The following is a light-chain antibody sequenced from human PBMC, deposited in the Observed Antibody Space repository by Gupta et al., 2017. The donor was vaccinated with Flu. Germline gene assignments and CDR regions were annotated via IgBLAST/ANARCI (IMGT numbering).Light chain of an antibody. CDR1: QSVSSN. V-gene: IGKV3-15*01. Sequence: EIVITQSPATLSVSPGERATLSCRASQSVSSNLAWYQQKPGQAPRLLIYGASTRATGIPARFSGSGSGKEFTLTISSRQSEDFAGYYCQQYNNWPLYTFGQGTKLEIK. J-gene: IGKJ2*01. CDR3: QQYNNWPLYT. CDR2: GAS.